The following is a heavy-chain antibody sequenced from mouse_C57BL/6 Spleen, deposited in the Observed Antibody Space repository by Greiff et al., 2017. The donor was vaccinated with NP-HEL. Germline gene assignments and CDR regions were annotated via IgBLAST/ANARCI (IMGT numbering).Heavy chain of an antibody. CDR2: FYPGSGSI. CDR3: ARDEKAIYYGNPAWFAY. Sequence: QVHVKQSGAELVKPGASVKLSCKASGYTFTEYTIHWVKQRSGQGLEWIGWFYPGSGSIKYNEKFKDKATLTADKSSSTVYMELSRLTSEDSAVYFCARDEKAIYYGNPAWFAYWGQGTLVTVAA. CDR1: GYTFTEYT. V-gene: IGHV1-62-2*01. J-gene: IGHJ3*01. D-gene: IGHD2-1*01.